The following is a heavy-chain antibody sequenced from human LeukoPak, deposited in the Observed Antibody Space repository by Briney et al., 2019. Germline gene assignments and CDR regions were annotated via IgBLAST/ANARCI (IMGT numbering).Heavy chain of an antibody. J-gene: IGHJ6*03. D-gene: IGHD6-13*01. CDR3: AKDPGYSSSWLYYYYYMDV. V-gene: IGHV3-30*02. Sequence: GGSLRLSCAASGCTFSSYGMHWVRQAPGKGLEWVAFIRYDGSNKYYADSVKGRFTISRDNSKNTLYLQMNSLRAEDTAVYYCAKDPGYSSSWLYYYYYMDVWGKGTTVTVSS. CDR2: IRYDGSNK. CDR1: GCTFSSYG.